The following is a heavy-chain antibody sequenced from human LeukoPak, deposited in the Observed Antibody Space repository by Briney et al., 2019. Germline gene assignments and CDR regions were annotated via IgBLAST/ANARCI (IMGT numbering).Heavy chain of an antibody. J-gene: IGHJ1*01. CDR2: INHDGSDK. D-gene: IGHD3/OR15-3a*01. V-gene: IGHV3-7*04. CDR1: GFTFTNYW. Sequence: GGSLRLSCAGSGFTFTNYWMSWVRQAPGKGLQWVANINHDGSDKSYVDSVKVRFTISRDKAKNSVYLHMNSLTDQDTAVYYCVRGRTGYYAASPGYFQHWGQGTLVTVSS. CDR3: VRGRTGYYAASPGYFQH.